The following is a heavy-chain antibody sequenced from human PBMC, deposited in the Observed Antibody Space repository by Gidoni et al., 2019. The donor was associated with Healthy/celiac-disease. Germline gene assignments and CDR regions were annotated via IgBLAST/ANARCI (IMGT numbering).Heavy chain of an antibody. J-gene: IGHJ6*04. V-gene: IGHV4-4*07. Sequence: QLQLQESCPGLVQPSEPLSLTSTVSGGSISSYYWSWIRQPAGKGLEWIGRIYTSGSTNDNPSRKSRVTMSVDTSKNQFSLKLSSVTAADTAVYYCARVSNYGMDVWGKGTTVTVSS. CDR1: GGSISSYY. CDR2: IYTSGST. CDR3: ARVSNYGMDV. D-gene: IGHD6-13*01.